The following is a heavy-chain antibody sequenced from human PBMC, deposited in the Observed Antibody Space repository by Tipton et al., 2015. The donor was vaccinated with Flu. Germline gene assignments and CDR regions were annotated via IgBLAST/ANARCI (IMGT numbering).Heavy chain of an antibody. J-gene: IGHJ4*02. Sequence: SLRLSCAASGFTFDDYAMHWVRQTPGKGLEWVSSIDWNSGSIGYADSVEGRFTISRDNAKNSLYLQMNSLRTEDTAFYYCGKGGAAFPHIRGIDYWGQGTLVTVSS. CDR3: GKGGAAFPHIRGIDY. CDR2: IDWNSGSI. CDR1: GFTFDDYA. D-gene: IGHD3-10*01. V-gene: IGHV3-9*01.